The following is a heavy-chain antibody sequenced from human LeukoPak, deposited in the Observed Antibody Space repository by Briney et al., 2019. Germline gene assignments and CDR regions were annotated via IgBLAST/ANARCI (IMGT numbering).Heavy chain of an antibody. CDR3: AKDLGSSSWYDKYFQH. Sequence: GGSLRLSCAASGFTFSSYAMSWVRQAPGKGLEWVSAISGSGGSTYYADSVKGRFTTSRDNSKNTLYLQMNSLRAEDTAVYYCAKDLGSSSWYDKYFQHWGQGTLVTVSS. CDR2: ISGSGGST. V-gene: IGHV3-23*01. J-gene: IGHJ1*01. CDR1: GFTFSSYA. D-gene: IGHD6-13*01.